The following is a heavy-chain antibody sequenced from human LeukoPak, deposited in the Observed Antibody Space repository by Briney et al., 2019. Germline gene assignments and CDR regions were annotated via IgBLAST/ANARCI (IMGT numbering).Heavy chain of an antibody. V-gene: IGHV1-46*01. CDR3: ARDGSHFGDSEY. CDR1: GYTFTTYH. J-gene: IGHJ4*02. D-gene: IGHD4-17*01. Sequence: ASVKVSCKGSGYTFTTYHMHWVRQAPGQGLEWMGVIKPSDGDIGFAHKFQGRISMTRDMSTSTVYLELSSLRSEDTAMYYCARDGSHFGDSEYWGQGTLVIVSS. CDR2: IKPSDGDI.